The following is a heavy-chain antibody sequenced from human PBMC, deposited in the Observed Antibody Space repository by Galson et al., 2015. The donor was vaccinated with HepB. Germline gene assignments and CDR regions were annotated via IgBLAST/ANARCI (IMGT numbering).Heavy chain of an antibody. D-gene: IGHD6-13*01. J-gene: IGHJ5*02. V-gene: IGHV4-34*01. CDR1: GGSFSGYY. CDR3: ARERDRPGIAAAGTGRYWFDP. CDR2: INHSGST. Sequence: SETLSLTCAVYGGSFSGYYWSWIRQPPGKGLEWIGEINHSGSTNYNPSLKSRVTISVDTSKNQFSLKLSSVTAADTAVYYCARERDRPGIAAAGTGRYWFDPWGQGTLVTVSS.